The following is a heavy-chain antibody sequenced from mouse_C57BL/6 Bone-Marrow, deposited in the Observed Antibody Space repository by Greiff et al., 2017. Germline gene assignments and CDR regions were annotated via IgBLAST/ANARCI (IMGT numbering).Heavy chain of an antibody. J-gene: IGHJ1*03. CDR2: IYPGSGNT. Sequence: VQLQQSGAELVRPGASVKLSCKASGYTFTDYYINWVKQRPGQGLEWIARIYPGSGNTYYTEKFKGKATLTAEKSSSTAYMQLSSLTSEDSAVYFCARWYFDVWGTGTTVTVSS. CDR1: GYTFTDYY. V-gene: IGHV1-76*01. CDR3: ARWYFDV.